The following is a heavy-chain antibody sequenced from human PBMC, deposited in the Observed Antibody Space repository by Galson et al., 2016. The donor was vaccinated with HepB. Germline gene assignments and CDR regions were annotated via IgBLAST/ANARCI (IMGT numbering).Heavy chain of an antibody. V-gene: IGHV3-53*01. CDR1: GFSLSYSY. Sequence: SLRLSCAVSGFSLSYSYMSWVRQTPGKGLECVATIFSGGPPNYADSVKGRFTISRDDSNNIFYLDMTGLTAGDTALYYCARDAAPQYYFHHGMDVWGSGTTVIVSA. D-gene: IGHD2-15*01. CDR2: IFSGGPP. CDR3: ARDAAPQYYFHHGMDV. J-gene: IGHJ6*04.